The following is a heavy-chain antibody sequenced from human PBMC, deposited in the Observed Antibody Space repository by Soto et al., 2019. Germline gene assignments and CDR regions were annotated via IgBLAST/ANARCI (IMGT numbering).Heavy chain of an antibody. CDR3: AREEVDTATPRGHDAFDI. J-gene: IGHJ3*02. V-gene: IGHV3-30*03. CDR2: ISYDGSNK. D-gene: IGHD5-18*01. CDR1: GFTFSSYG. Sequence: GGSLRLSCAASGFTFSSYGMHWVRQAPGKGLEWVAVISYDGSNKYYADSVKGRFTISRDNAKNSLYLQMNSLRAEDTAVYYCAREEVDTATPRGHDAFDIWGQGTMVTVSS.